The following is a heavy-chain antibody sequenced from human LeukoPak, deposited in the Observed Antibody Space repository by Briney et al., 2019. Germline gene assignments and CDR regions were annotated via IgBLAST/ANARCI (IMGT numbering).Heavy chain of an antibody. J-gene: IGHJ6*03. D-gene: IGHD2-2*01. CDR1: GGSFSGYY. CDR3: ARAKQGDCSSTSCYFGYYYYYMDV. V-gene: IGHV4-59*01. CDR2: IYYSGST. Sequence: SETLSLTCAVYGGSFSGYYWSWIRQPPGKGLEWIGYIYYSGSTNYNPSLKSRVTISVDTSKNQFSLKLSSVTAADTAVYYCARAKQGDCSSTSCYFGYYYYYMDVWGKGTTVTVSS.